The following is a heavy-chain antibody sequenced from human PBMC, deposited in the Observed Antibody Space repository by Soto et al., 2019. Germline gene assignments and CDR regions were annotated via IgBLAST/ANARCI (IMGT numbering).Heavy chain of an antibody. J-gene: IGHJ4*02. CDR2: IHKSGTI. CDR3: ARKLNSGCYDS. CDR1: GVSISNFY. D-gene: IGHD5-12*01. Sequence: SETLSLTCSVSGVSISNFYWSWIRQPPGKGLEWIAYIHKSGTIQHNPSLKSRVTISLDTSKNQFSLNLGSVTAADTAVYYCARKLNSGCYDSWGQGTLVTVSS. V-gene: IGHV4-59*01.